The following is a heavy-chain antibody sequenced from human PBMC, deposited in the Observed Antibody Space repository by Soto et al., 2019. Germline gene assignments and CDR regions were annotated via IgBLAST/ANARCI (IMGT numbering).Heavy chain of an antibody. CDR2: ISYDGSNK. D-gene: IGHD2-2*01. J-gene: IGHJ4*02. V-gene: IGHV3-30*18. CDR1: GFTFSSYG. Sequence: GGSLRLSCAASGFTFSSYGMHWVHQAPGKGLEWVAVISYDGSNKYYADSVKGRFTISRDNSKNTLYLQMNSLRAEDTAVYYCAKDQYGYCSSTSCSPSDYWGQGTLVTVSS. CDR3: AKDQYGYCSSTSCSPSDY.